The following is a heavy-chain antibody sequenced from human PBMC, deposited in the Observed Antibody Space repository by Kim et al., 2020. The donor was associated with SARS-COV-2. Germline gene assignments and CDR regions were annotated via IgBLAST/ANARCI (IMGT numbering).Heavy chain of an antibody. V-gene: IGHV3-33*01. Sequence: YYADAVKGRFTISRDNSKNTLYLQMNSLRAADTAVYYCARAGYSSTHFDFWGQGTLVTVSS. J-gene: IGHJ4*02. D-gene: IGHD6-13*01. CDR3: ARAGYSSTHFDF.